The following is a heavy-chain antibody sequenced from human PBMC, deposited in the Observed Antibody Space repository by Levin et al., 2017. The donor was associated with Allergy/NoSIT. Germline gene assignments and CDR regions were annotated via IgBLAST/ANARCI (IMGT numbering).Heavy chain of an antibody. D-gene: IGHD3-10*01. CDR3: ARVAQVLLWFGELRT. CDR2: INPSGGST. Sequence: ASVKVSCKASGYTFTSYYMHWVRQAPGQGLEWMGIINPSGGSTSYAQKFQGRVTMTRDTSTSTVYMELSSLRSEDTAVYYCARVAQVLLWFGELRTWGQGTLVTVSS. J-gene: IGHJ5*02. V-gene: IGHV1-46*01. CDR1: GYTFTSYY.